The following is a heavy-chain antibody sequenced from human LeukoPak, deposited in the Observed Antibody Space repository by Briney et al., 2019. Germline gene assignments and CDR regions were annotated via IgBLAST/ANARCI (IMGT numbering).Heavy chain of an antibody. Sequence: QSGGSLRLSCAASGFTFSNYGVHWVRQAPGKGLEWVAFIRYDGSNKYYADSVKGRFTISRDNSKNTLYLQMDSLRAEDTAIYYCAKDSSVYHYDSRNFDYWGQGTLVTVSS. V-gene: IGHV3-30*02. CDR2: IRYDGSNK. CDR1: GFTFSNYG. D-gene: IGHD3-22*01. CDR3: AKDSSVYHYDSRNFDY. J-gene: IGHJ4*02.